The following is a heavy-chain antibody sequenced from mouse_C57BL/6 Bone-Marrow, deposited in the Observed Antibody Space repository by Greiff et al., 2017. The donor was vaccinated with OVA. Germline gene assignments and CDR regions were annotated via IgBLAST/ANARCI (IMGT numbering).Heavy chain of an antibody. CDR1: GYTFTTYP. CDR3: ASCYCYGSIPFDY. CDR2: FHPYNDDT. D-gene: IGHD1-1*01. J-gene: IGHJ2*01. V-gene: IGHV1-47*01. Sequence: VKLMESGAELVKPGASVTMSCKASGYTFTTYPIEWMKQNHGKSLEWIGNFHPYNDDTKYNEKFKGKATLTVEKSSSTVYLELSRLTSDDSAVYDCASCYCYGSIPFDYWGQGTTLTVSS.